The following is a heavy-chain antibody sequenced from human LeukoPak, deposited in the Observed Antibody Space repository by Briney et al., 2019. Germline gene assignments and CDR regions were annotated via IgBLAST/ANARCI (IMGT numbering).Heavy chain of an antibody. CDR3: AKAVSWSTYYFDY. Sequence: GRSLRLSCAPSGFTSSSYAMSWVRQAPGKGREWVSAISGSGGSTYYADSVKGRFTISRDNSKNTLYLQMNSLRAEDTAVYYCAKAVSWSTYYFDYWGQGTLVTVSS. D-gene: IGHD6-13*01. CDR2: ISGSGGST. V-gene: IGHV3-23*01. J-gene: IGHJ4*02. CDR1: GFTSSSYA.